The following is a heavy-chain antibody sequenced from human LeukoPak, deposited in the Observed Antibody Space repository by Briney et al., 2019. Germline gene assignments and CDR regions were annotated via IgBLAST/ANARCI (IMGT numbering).Heavy chain of an antibody. J-gene: IGHJ4*02. Sequence: SETLSLTCTVSGGSISSSSYYWGWIRQPPGKGLEWIGSIYYSGSTYYNPSLKSRVTISVDTSKNQFSLKVSSVTAADTAVYYCARDLVGATMSFDYWGQGALVTVSS. CDR1: GGSISSSSYY. D-gene: IGHD1-26*01. CDR3: ARDLVGATMSFDY. CDR2: IYYSGST. V-gene: IGHV4-39*07.